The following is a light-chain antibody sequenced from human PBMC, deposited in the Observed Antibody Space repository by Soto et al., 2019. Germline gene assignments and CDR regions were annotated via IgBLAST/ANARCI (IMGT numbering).Light chain of an antibody. CDR2: DAS. J-gene: IGKJ1*01. CDR3: QQYNSYPWT. CDR1: QSVSSW. V-gene: IGKV1-5*01. Sequence: EIQMTQSPSTLSVSVGDRVTITCRASQSVSSWLAWYQQKPGKAPKLLIYDASSLASGVPSRFSGSGSGTEFTLTISSLQPDDFATYYCQQYNSYPWTFGQGTKVEIK.